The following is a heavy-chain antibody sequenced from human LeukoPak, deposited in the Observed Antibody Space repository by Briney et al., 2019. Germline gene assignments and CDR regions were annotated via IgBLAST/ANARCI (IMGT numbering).Heavy chain of an antibody. Sequence: ETSETLSLTCAVSGGSISSSNWWSWVRQPPGKGLEWIGEIYHSGSTNYNPSLKSRVTISVDKSKNQFSLKLSSVTAADTAVYYCAKIAVAGDDAFDIWGQGTMVTVSS. CDR3: AKIAVAGDDAFDI. J-gene: IGHJ3*02. CDR2: IYHSGST. D-gene: IGHD6-19*01. CDR1: GGSISSSNW. V-gene: IGHV4-4*02.